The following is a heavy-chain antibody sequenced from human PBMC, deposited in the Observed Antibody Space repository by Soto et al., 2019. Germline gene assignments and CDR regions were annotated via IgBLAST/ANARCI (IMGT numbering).Heavy chain of an antibody. Sequence: GESLKISCKGSGYSFTSYWIGWVRQMPGKGLEWMGIIYPGDSDTRYSPSFQGQVTISADKSISTAYLQWSSLKASDTAMYYCARRSVVVVASKYYYYGMDVWGQGTTVTVSS. V-gene: IGHV5-51*01. CDR3: ARRSVVVVASKYYYYGMDV. CDR2: IYPGDSDT. D-gene: IGHD2-2*01. J-gene: IGHJ6*02. CDR1: GYSFTSYW.